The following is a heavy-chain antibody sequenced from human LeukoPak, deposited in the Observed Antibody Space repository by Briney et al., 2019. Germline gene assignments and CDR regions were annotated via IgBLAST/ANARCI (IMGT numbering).Heavy chain of an antibody. V-gene: IGHV3-30-3*01. J-gene: IGHJ3*02. CDR1: GFTFSSYA. D-gene: IGHD6-19*01. CDR3: AKASSYSSGWYGGDAFDI. CDR2: ISYDGSNR. Sequence: GRSLRLSCAASGFTFSSYAMHWFRQAPGKGLEWVAVISYDGSNRYYADSVKGRFTISRDNSKNTLYLQMNSLRAEDTAVYYCAKASSYSSGWYGGDAFDIWGQGTMVTVSS.